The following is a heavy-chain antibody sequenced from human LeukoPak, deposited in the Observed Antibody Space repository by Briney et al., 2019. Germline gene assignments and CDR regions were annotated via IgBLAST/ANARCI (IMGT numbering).Heavy chain of an antibody. J-gene: IGHJ6*04. CDR1: GFTFSSYA. CDR2: ISGSGSTT. CDR3: ARDRVAVPSV. D-gene: IGHD3-10*01. V-gene: IGHV3-21*01. Sequence: GGSLRLSCAASGFTFSSYAMNWVRQAPGKGLEWVSAISGSGSTTYYADSVKGRFTISRDNAKNSLYLQMNSLRAEDTAVYYCARDRVAVPSVWGKGTTVTVSS.